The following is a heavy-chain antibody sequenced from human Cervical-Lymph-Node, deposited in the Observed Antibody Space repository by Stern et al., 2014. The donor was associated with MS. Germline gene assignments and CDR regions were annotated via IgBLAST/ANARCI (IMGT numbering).Heavy chain of an antibody. CDR1: GYTFTYYY. D-gene: IGHD3-16*01. J-gene: IGHJ4*02. Sequence: MQLVESGAEVKKPGASVKVSCKASGYTFTYYYMHWVRQAPGQGLEWMGLINPSGGSTTYAQKFQGRVTLTRDTSTSTVYMELSSARSDDTAVYYCARSIREYAYGCDYWGQGTLVTVSS. V-gene: IGHV1-46*01. CDR2: INPSGGST. CDR3: ARSIREYAYGCDY.